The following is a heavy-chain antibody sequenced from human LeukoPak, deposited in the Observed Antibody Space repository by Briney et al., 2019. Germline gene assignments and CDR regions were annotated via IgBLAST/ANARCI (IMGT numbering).Heavy chain of an antibody. V-gene: IGHV4-59*01. D-gene: IGHD3-10*01. CDR1: GGSISSYY. CDR3: ASGFTGGFFDY. CDR2: IYYSGST. J-gene: IGHJ4*02. Sequence: SEPLSLTCTVSGGSISSYYWSWIRQPPGKGLEWIGYIYYSGSTNYNPSLKSRVTISVDTSKNQFSLKLSSVTAADTAVYYCASGFTGGFFDYWGQGTLVTVSS.